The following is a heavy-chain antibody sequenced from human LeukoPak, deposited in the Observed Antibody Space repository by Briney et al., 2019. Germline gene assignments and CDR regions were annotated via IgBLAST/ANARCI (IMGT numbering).Heavy chain of an antibody. Sequence: PGGSLRLSCTVSGFTVSSNSMSWVRQAPGKGLEWVAVLSYDGSKKYYADSVKGRFTVSRDNSKNTLYLQMNSLRAEDTAVYYCAKDTAGYTYGFGYFDYWGQGTLVTVSS. J-gene: IGHJ4*02. V-gene: IGHV3-30*18. D-gene: IGHD5-18*01. CDR3: AKDTAGYTYGFGYFDY. CDR1: GFTVSSNS. CDR2: LSYDGSKK.